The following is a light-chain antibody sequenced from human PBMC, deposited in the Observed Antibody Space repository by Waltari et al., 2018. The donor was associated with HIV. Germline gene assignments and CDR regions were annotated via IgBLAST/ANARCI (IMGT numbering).Light chain of an antibody. V-gene: IGLV1-44*01. J-gene: IGLJ2*01. Sequence: QSMVTQPPSASGTPGQGVTIPCSGTPPNIGLLPVVWYQQVPGTAPKLLIYSNNQRPSGVPDRFSGSKSGTSASLAISGLQSEDEADYYCAVWDRSLTGLVFGGGTKLTVL. CDR2: SNN. CDR1: PPNIGLLP. CDR3: AVWDRSLTGLV.